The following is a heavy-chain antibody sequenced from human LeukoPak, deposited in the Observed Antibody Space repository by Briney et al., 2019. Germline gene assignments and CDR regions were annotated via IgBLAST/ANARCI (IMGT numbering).Heavy chain of an antibody. CDR3: ARSAGYNWFDP. CDR2: INPNSGGT. CDR1: GYAFTGYY. Sequence: ASVKVSCKASGYAFTGYYMHWVRQAPGQGLEWMGWINPNSGGTNYAQKFQGRVTMTRDTSISTAYMEPSRLRSDDTAVYYCARSAGYNWFDPWGQGTLVTVSS. V-gene: IGHV1-2*02. J-gene: IGHJ5*02.